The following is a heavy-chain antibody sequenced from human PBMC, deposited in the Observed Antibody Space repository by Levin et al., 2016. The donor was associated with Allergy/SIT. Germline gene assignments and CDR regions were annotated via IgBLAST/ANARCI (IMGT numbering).Heavy chain of an antibody. CDR2: VHYSGDT. J-gene: IGHJ6*03. V-gene: IGHV4-59*01. D-gene: IGHD5-24*01. CDR1: GASITNYY. Sequence: SETLSLTCTVSGASITNYYWSWIRQSAGKGLEFIGYVHYSGDTNYNPSLKSRLSMSVDTSRNQVSLNLYSVTAADTALYYCARLERSSFLYYHFIDVWGEGTTVTVSS. CDR3: ARLERSSFLYYHFIDV.